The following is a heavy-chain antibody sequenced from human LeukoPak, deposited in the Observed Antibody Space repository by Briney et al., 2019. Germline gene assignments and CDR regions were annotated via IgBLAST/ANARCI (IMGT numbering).Heavy chain of an antibody. CDR2: ISSSSSYI. CDR3: ARDLDYDFWSGYKRGWDDAFDI. V-gene: IGHV3-21*01. Sequence: NAGGSLGLSCAASGFTFSSYSMNWVRQAPGKGLEWVSSISSSSSYIYYADSVKGRFTISRDNAKNSLYLQMNSLRAEDTAVYYCARDLDYDFWSGYKRGWDDAFDIWGQGTMVTVSS. J-gene: IGHJ3*02. CDR1: GFTFSSYS. D-gene: IGHD3-3*01.